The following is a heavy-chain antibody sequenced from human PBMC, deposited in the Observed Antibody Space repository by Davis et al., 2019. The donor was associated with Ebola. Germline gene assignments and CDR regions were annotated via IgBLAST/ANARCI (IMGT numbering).Heavy chain of an antibody. CDR3: ARLYTAMVFYGMDV. Sequence: MPSETLSLTCAVYGGSFSGYYWSWIRQPPGKGLEWIGEINHRGSTYYNPSLKSRVTISVDTSKNQFSLKLSSVTAADTAVYYCARLYTAMVFYGMDVWGQGTMVIVAS. CDR1: GGSFSGYY. CDR2: INHRGST. D-gene: IGHD5-18*01. V-gene: IGHV4-34*01. J-gene: IGHJ6*02.